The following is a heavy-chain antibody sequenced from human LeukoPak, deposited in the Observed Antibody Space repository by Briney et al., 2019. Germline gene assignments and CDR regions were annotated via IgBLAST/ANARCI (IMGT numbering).Heavy chain of an antibody. J-gene: IGHJ5*02. Sequence: PSETLPLTCTVSGGSISSTTDYWTWVRQPPGKGLEWIGSIYYSGSTYYNPSLKSRVTISVDTSKNQFSLKLSSVTAADTAVYYCARGCSVSSRLYYDFWSGVSLNWFDPWGQGTLVTVSS. CDR1: GGSISSTTDY. V-gene: IGHV4-39*07. CDR3: ARGCSVSSRLYYDFWSGVSLNWFDP. CDR2: IYYSGST. D-gene: IGHD3-3*01.